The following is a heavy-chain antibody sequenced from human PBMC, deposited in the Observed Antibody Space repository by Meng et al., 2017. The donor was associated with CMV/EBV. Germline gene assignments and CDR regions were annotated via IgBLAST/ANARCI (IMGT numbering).Heavy chain of an antibody. CDR3: AASNPTYYYYGMDV. Sequence: SVKVSCKASGYTFTSYRISWVRQAPGQGLEWMGGIIPIFGTANYAQKFQGRVTITTDESTSTAYMELSSLRSEDTAVYYCAASNPTYYYYGMDVWGQGTTVTVSS. CDR2: IIPIFGTA. J-gene: IGHJ6*02. CDR1: GYTFTSYR. V-gene: IGHV1-69*05.